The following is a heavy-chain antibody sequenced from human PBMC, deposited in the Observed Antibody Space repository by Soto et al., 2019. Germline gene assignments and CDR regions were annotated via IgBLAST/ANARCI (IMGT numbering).Heavy chain of an antibody. Sequence: QVQLVESGGGVVQPGRSLRLSCAASGFTFSSYAMHWVRQAPGKGLEWVAVISYDGSNKYYADSVKGRFTISRDNSKNTLYLQMSSLRAEDTAVYYCARPLSRNDYNWGYFDLWGRGTLVTVSS. CDR2: ISYDGSNK. CDR1: GFTFSSYA. J-gene: IGHJ2*01. V-gene: IGHV3-30-3*01. CDR3: ARPLSRNDYNWGYFDL. D-gene: IGHD1-1*01.